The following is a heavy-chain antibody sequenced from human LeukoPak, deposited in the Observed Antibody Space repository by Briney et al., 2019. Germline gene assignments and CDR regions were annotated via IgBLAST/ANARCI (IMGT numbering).Heavy chain of an antibody. CDR1: GGSISSYY. CDR2: IYYSGST. D-gene: IGHD3-22*01. Sequence: SETLSLTCTVSGGSISSYYWSWIRQPPGEGLEWIGYIYYSGSTNYNPSLKSRVTISVDTSENQFSLKLSSVTAADTAVYYCARGVQYYYDSSGYPTQFDLWGQGTLVTVSS. CDR3: ARGVQYYYDSSGYPTQFDL. J-gene: IGHJ4*02. V-gene: IGHV4-59*01.